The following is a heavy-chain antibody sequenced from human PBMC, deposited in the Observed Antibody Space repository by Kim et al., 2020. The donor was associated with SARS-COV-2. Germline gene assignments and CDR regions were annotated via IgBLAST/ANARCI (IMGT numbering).Heavy chain of an antibody. CDR3: TRGGYCTSTSCHYGFDY. J-gene: IGHJ4*02. V-gene: IGHV3-72*01. D-gene: IGHD2-2*01. Sequence: VKGRFTISRDDSKNSLYLQMNSLKTEDTAFYYCTRGGYCTSTSCHYGFDYWGQGTLVTVSS.